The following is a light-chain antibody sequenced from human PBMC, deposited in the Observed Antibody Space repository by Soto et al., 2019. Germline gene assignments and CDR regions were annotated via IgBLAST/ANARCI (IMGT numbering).Light chain of an antibody. CDR2: EAS. J-gene: IGKJ1*01. CDR3: QQYNGYWT. V-gene: IGKV1-5*03. Sequence: DIQMTQFPSTRSASVGDRVTITCRASQSISGSLAWYQQKPGKAPKLLIYEASNLKSGVPSRFSGSGSGTEYTLTISSLQPDDSASYYCQQYNGYWTFGQGTRVEIK. CDR1: QSISGS.